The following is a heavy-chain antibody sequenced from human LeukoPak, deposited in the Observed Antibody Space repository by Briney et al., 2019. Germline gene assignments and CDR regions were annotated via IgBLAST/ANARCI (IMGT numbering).Heavy chain of an antibody. D-gene: IGHD5-24*01. Sequence: SETLSLTCAVYGGSFSGYYWSWIRQPPGKGLEWIGEINHSGSTNYNPSLKSRVTISVDTSKNQFSLKLSSVTAADTAVHYCARGSGRRDGYKWGQGTLVTVSS. V-gene: IGHV4-34*01. CDR2: INHSGST. CDR1: GGSFSGYY. CDR3: ARGSGRRDGYK. J-gene: IGHJ4*02.